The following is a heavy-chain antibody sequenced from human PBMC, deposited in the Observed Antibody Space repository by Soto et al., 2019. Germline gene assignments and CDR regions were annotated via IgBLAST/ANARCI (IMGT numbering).Heavy chain of an antibody. Sequence: QIQLMQSGAEVKKSGASVKVSCKASGYTFTRYGIHWVRQAPGQRLEWTGWINAGNGNTKYSEKFQGRVTITRDTSASTAYLERSSLRSEDTAVYYCARDPNDSSAYYHHYYYGMDVWGQGTTVTVPS. J-gene: IGHJ6*02. V-gene: IGHV1-3*01. CDR3: ARDPNDSSAYYHHYYYGMDV. CDR2: INAGNGNT. CDR1: GYTFTRYG. D-gene: IGHD3-22*01.